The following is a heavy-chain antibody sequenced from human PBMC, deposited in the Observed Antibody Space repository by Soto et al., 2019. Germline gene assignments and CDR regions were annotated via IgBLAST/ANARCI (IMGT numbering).Heavy chain of an antibody. D-gene: IGHD2-15*01. Sequence: QVQLVQSGAEVKKPGASVKVSCKASGYTFTSYGISWVRQAPGQGLEWMGWISAYNVNTNYAQKLQGRVTMTTDTSTSTAYMELRSLRSDDTAVYYCARGGSGYCSGGSCIPVPSYYYYYGMDVWGQGTTVTVSS. J-gene: IGHJ6*02. V-gene: IGHV1-18*04. CDR2: ISAYNVNT. CDR1: GYTFTSYG. CDR3: ARGGSGYCSGGSCIPVPSYYYYYGMDV.